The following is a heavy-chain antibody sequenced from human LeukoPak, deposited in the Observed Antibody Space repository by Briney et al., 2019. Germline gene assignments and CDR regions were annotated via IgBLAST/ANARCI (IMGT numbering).Heavy chain of an antibody. CDR3: ASDIAARRGFDY. J-gene: IGHJ4*02. V-gene: IGHV3-21*01. CDR1: GFTFSSYS. CDR2: ISSSSSYI. Sequence: PGGSLRLSCAASGFTFSSYSMNWVRQAPGKGLEWVSSISSSSSYIYYAGSVKGRFTISRDNAKNSLYLQMNSLRAGDTAVYYCASDIAARRGFDYWGQGTLVTVSS. D-gene: IGHD6-6*01.